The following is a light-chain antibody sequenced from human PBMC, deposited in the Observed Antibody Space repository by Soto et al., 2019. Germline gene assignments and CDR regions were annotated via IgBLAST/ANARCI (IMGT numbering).Light chain of an antibody. CDR3: KQYNNWPWT. V-gene: IGKV3-15*01. J-gene: IGKJ1*01. CDR1: QSVSSN. CDR2: GAS. Sequence: EIVMTQSPATLSVSPGERATLSCRASQSVSSNVAWYQQKPGQAPRLLIYGASTRATGIPARFSGSGSGTEFTLTISSLQSEDFAVYYCKQYNNWPWTFGQGTKVDIK.